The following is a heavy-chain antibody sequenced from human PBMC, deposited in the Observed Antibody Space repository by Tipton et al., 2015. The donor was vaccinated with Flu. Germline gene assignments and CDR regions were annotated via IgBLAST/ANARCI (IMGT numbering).Heavy chain of an antibody. V-gene: IGHV3-66*02. CDR1: GFTVRSNY. Sequence: SLRLSCAASGFTVRSNYMSWFRQAPGMGLEWVSAIYIGGGTYHADSVKGRFAISRDTSKNTLYLQMNSLRGEDSAVYFCARGGDGSPNDYWGQGTLVTVSS. CDR3: ARGGDGSPNDY. CDR2: IYIGGGT. D-gene: IGHD5-24*01. J-gene: IGHJ4*02.